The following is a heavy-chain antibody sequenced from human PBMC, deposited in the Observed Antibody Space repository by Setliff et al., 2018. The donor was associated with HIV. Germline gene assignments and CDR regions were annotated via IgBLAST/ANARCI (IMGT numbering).Heavy chain of an antibody. CDR3: AKHGFERKSPYNWFDS. CDR2: IYPGDSDT. V-gene: IGHV5-51*01. CDR1: GYNFARYW. Sequence: PGESLKISCKGSGYNFARYWIGWVRQMPGRGLEWMGIIYPGDSDTRFSPSFQGQGTISAAESISTAYLQWSSLQASDTAIYFCAKHGFERKSPYNWFDSWGQGTLVTVSS. J-gene: IGHJ5*01. D-gene: IGHD3-16*01.